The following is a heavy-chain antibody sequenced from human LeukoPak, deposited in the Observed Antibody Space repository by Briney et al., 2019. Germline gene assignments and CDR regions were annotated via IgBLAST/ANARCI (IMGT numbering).Heavy chain of an antibody. J-gene: IGHJ4*02. D-gene: IGHD6-19*01. Sequence: ASVKVSCKASGYTFTGYYMHWVRQAPGQGLEWMGWINPNSGGTNYAQKFQGRVTMTRDTSISTAYMELSRLRSDDTAVYYCARDLGGIAVAGPDYWGQGTLVTVSS. CDR3: ARDLGGIAVAGPDY. V-gene: IGHV1-2*02. CDR2: INPNSGGT. CDR1: GYTFTGYY.